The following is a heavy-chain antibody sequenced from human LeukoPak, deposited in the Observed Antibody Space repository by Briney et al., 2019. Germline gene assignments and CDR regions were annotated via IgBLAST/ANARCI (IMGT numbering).Heavy chain of an antibody. J-gene: IGHJ4*02. Sequence: ASVKVSCKASVYTFTSYGISWVRQAPGQGLEWMGWISAYNGNTNYAQKLQGRVTMTTDTSTSTAYMELRSLRSDDTAVYYCARKGTGSSSPNYYFDYWGQGTLVTVSS. CDR2: ISAYNGNT. CDR3: ARKGTGSSSPNYYFDY. CDR1: VYTFTSYG. D-gene: IGHD6-13*01. V-gene: IGHV1-18*01.